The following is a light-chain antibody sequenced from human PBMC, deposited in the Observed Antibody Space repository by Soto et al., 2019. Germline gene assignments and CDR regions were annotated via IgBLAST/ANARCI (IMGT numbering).Light chain of an antibody. CDR1: QSVGSSY. CDR2: GAS. Sequence: EIVLTQSPGTLSLSPGERATLSCRASQSVGSSYLTWYQHKPGQAPRLLIYGASNRATGIQDRFSGSGSGRDVNLTISRLEPEDFAVYYCHHYGSSWTFGQGTKVEIK. CDR3: HHYGSSWT. V-gene: IGKV3-20*01. J-gene: IGKJ1*01.